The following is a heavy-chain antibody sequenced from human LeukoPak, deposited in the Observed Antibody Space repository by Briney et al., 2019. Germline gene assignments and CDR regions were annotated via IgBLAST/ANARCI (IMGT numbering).Heavy chain of an antibody. J-gene: IGHJ4*02. Sequence: GASVKVSCKASGYTFTSYGISWVRQAPGQGLEWMGWISAYNGNTNYAQKLQGRVTMTTDTSTSTAYMELRSLRSDDTAVYYCARDLEIRWNGSIDYWGQGTLVTVSS. CDR2: ISAYNGNT. V-gene: IGHV1-18*01. CDR3: ARDLEIRWNGSIDY. CDR1: GYTFTSYG. D-gene: IGHD1-1*01.